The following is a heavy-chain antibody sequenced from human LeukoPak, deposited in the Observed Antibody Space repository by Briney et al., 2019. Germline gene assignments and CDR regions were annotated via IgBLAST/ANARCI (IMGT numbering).Heavy chain of an antibody. CDR1: GFTFSSYA. V-gene: IGHV3-64*01. CDR3: ARDGGVDYSNYVLSY. J-gene: IGHJ4*02. Sequence: GGSLRLSCAASGFTFSSYAMHWVRQAPGKGLEYVSAINSNGGSTYYANSVKGRFTISRDNSKNTLYLQMGSLRTEDMAVYYCARDGGVDYSNYVLSYWGQGTLVTVSS. CDR2: INSNGGST. D-gene: IGHD4-11*01.